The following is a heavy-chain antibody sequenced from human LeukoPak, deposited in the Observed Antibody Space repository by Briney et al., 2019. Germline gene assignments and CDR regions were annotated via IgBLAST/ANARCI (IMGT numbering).Heavy chain of an antibody. Sequence: GGSLRLSCAASGFIFGSYAMSWVRQAPGKGLEWVSAINDDGAGAWYADSVKGRFTISRDNAKNTLYLQMNSLRAEDTAVYYCARDGELGSPADAFDIWGQGTMVTVSS. CDR1: GFIFGSYA. J-gene: IGHJ3*02. D-gene: IGHD1-26*01. CDR2: INDDGAGA. V-gene: IGHV3-23*01. CDR3: ARDGELGSPADAFDI.